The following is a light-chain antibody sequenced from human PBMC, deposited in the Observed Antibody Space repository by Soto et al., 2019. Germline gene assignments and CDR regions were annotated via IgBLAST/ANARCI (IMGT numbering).Light chain of an antibody. Sequence: DIQMTQSPSSLSASVGDTVTITRRSSQDVGRWLSWYQQKPGKPPKILIFATSTLQSGVPSRFSGSGSGTDCTLTINGLQPEDFETYYCQQAASFPITFGQGTRLEIK. CDR2: ATS. CDR3: QQAASFPIT. J-gene: IGKJ5*01. V-gene: IGKV1-12*01. CDR1: QDVGRW.